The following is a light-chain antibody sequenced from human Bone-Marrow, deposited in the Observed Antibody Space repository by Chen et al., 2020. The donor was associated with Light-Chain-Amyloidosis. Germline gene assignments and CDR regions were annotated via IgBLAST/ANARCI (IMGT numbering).Light chain of an antibody. V-gene: IGLV2-8*01. CDR3: SSYAGPKHLL. CDR1: NADVGATIY. J-gene: IGLJ1*01. Sequence: QSALTQPPSPSGSRGPSVTISCTVTNADVGATIYVSWYQQHPGKAPRLLLYEVHKRPSGVPNRFTGSKSGNTASLTVSGLQAEDEADYYCSSYAGPKHLLFGTGTRVSVL. CDR2: EVH.